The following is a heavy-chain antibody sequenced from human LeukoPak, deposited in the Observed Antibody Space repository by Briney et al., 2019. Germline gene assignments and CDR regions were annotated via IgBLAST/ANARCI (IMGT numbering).Heavy chain of an antibody. D-gene: IGHD1-26*01. CDR1: GGTFSSYA. V-gene: IGHV1-69*04. CDR3: ARVNSGSYLLGGSFDY. Sequence: ASVKVSCKASGGTFSSYAISWVRQAPGQGLEWMGRIIPILGIANYAQKFQGRVTITADKSTSTAYMELSSLRSEDTAVYYCARVNSGSYLLGGSFDYWGQGTLVTVSS. J-gene: IGHJ4*02. CDR2: IIPILGIA.